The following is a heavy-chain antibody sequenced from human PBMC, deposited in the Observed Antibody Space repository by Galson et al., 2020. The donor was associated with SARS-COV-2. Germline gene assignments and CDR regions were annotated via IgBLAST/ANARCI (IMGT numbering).Heavy chain of an antibody. CDR3: ARGHHSDYDCWLDP. Sequence: SETLSLTCAVYGGSFSGYYWNWIRQPPGKGLEWIGEINHSGSTNYNPSLKSRVIISVDTSKNQFSLKLSSVTAADTAVYYCARGHHSDYDCWLDPWGQGTLVTVSS. J-gene: IGHJ5*02. V-gene: IGHV4-34*01. CDR2: INHSGST. D-gene: IGHD5-12*01. CDR1: GGSFSGYY.